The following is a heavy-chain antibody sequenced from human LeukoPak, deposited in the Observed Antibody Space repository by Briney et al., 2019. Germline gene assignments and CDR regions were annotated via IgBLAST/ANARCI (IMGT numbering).Heavy chain of an antibody. D-gene: IGHD3-22*01. CDR1: GFTFDDYA. V-gene: IGHV3-9*01. Sequence: GGSLRLSCAASGFTFDDYAMHWVRQAPGKGLEWVSGISWNSGSIGYADSVKGRFTISRDNAKNSLYLQMNSLRAEDTALCYCAKGSSGYYYLDYWGQGTLVTVSS. CDR3: AKGSSGYYYLDY. CDR2: ISWNSGSI. J-gene: IGHJ4*02.